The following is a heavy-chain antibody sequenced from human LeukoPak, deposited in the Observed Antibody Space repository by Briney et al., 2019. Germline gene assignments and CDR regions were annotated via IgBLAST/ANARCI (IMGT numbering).Heavy chain of an antibody. CDR2: IYYSGST. J-gene: IGHJ4*02. V-gene: IGHV4-39*01. CDR1: GGSISSSSYY. Sequence: ASETLSLTCTVSGGSISSSSYYWGWIRQPPGKGLEWIGSIYYSGSTYYNPSLKSRVTISVDTSKNQFSLKLSSVTAADTAVYYCARLWVTPTRGSDYWGQGTLVTVSS. CDR3: ARLWVTPTRGSDY. D-gene: IGHD5-18*01.